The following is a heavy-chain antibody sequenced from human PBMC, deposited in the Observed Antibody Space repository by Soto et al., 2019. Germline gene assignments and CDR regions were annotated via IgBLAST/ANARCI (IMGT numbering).Heavy chain of an antibody. V-gene: IGHV5-10-1*01. CDR3: ARHDPYTAGNFDY. J-gene: IGHJ4*02. CDR2: IDPSDSYT. D-gene: IGHD5-18*01. CDR1: GYSFTSYW. Sequence: GESLKISCKGSGYSFTSYWISWVRQMPGKGLEWMGWIDPSDSYTNCSPSFQGHVTISADKSISTAYLQWSSLKASDTAMYYCARHDPYTAGNFDYWGQGTLVTVSS.